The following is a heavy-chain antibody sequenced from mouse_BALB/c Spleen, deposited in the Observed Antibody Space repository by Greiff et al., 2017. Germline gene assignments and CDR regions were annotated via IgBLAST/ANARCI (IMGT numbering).Heavy chain of an antibody. Sequence: QVQLQQSGAELAKPGASVKMSCKASGYTFTSYWMHWVKQRPGQGLEWIGYINPSTGYTEYNQKFKDKATLTADKSSSTAYMQLSSLTSEDSAVYYCARDGDYRYDFDYWGQSTTLTVSS. CDR3: ARDGDYRYDFDY. J-gene: IGHJ2*01. CDR2: INPSTGYT. D-gene: IGHD2-14*01. V-gene: IGHV1-7*01. CDR1: GYTFTSYW.